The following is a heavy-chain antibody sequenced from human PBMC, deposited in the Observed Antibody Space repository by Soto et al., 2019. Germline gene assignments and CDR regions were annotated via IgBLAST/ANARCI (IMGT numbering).Heavy chain of an antibody. D-gene: IGHD2-2*01. V-gene: IGHV4-59*08. CDR3: ARHVVPAANYFAY. CDR1: GGSISSYY. CDR2: IYYSGST. Sequence: QVQLQESGPGLVKPSETLSLTCTVSGGSISSYYWSWIRQPPGKGLEWIGYIYYSGSTNYNPSLKSRVTISVDTSKYQFSLKLSSVTVADTAVYYCARHVVPAANYFAYWGQGTLVTVSS. J-gene: IGHJ4*02.